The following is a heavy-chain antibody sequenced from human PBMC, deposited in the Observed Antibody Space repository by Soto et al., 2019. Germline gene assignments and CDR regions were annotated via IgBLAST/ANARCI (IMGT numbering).Heavy chain of an antibody. V-gene: IGHV4-39*01. J-gene: IGHJ5*02. CDR3: SGASNWFYP. Sequence: PWETMSLTCVATGGSIISSTDYWAWISQYPGQEMEWIGSIYDSGSTYYNPSLSRRVTLSAYTTKNQFLLRLSPVTAAATGVYYNSGASNWFYPWGQGTLVTVSS. D-gene: IGHD2-15*01. CDR1: GGSIISSTDY. CDR2: IYDSGST.